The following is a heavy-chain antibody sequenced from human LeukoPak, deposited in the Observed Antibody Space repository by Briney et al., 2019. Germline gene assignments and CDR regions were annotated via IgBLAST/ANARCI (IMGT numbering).Heavy chain of an antibody. Sequence: SETLSLTCTVSGGSISSSSYYWGWIRQPPGKGLEWIGSIYYSGSTYYNPSLKSRVTISVDTSKNQFSLKLSSVTAADTAVYYCASTVYYYDSSGYYYFDYWGQGTLVTVSS. D-gene: IGHD3-22*01. V-gene: IGHV4-39*07. CDR1: GGSISSSSYY. J-gene: IGHJ4*02. CDR3: ASTVYYYDSSGYYYFDY. CDR2: IYYSGST.